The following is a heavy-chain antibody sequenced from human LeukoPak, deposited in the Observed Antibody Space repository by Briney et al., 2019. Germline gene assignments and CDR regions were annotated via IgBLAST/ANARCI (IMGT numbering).Heavy chain of an antibody. V-gene: IGHV3-30*18. J-gene: IGHJ4*02. CDR3: AKLLYWGSDRFFDY. D-gene: IGHD7-27*01. CDR1: GFTFSSYG. CDR2: ISYDGSNK. Sequence: GGSLRLSCAASGFTFSSYGMHWVRQAPGKGLEWMAVISYDGSNKYYADSVKGRFTISRDNSKNTLYLQMNSLRAEDTAVYYCAKLLYWGSDRFFDYWGQGTLVTVSS.